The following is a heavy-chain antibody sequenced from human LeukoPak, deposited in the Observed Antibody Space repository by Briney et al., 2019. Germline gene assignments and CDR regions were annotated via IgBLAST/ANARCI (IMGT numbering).Heavy chain of an antibody. J-gene: IGHJ4*02. D-gene: IGHD6-13*01. Sequence: LGESLNTSWQSSGYSFTSYWSGGVRQLPEKGLEWVGIIYPGDFDAKYSPSFQGQVNISADKSISTAYLQWNSLKASDTAMYYCARHTHARIAATSNYFDYWGQGTLVTVSS. CDR2: IYPGDFDA. CDR1: GYSFTSYW. V-gene: IGHV5-51*01. CDR3: ARHTHARIAATSNYFDY.